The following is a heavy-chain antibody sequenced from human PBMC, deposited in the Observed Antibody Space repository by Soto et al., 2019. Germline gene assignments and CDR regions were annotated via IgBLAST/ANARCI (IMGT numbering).Heavy chain of an antibody. V-gene: IGHV1-18*04. CDR2: ISAYNGNT. CDR3: ARDSPPPRE. CDR1: GYTFTSYY. Sequence: ASVKVSCKASGYTFTSYYMHWVRQAPGQGLEWMGWISAYNGNTNYAQKLQGRVTMTTDTSTSTAYIELRSLRSDDTAVYYCARDSPPPREWGQGTLVTVSS. J-gene: IGHJ4*02.